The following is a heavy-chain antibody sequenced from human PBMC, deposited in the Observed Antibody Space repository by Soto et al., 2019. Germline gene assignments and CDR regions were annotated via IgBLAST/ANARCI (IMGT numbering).Heavy chain of an antibody. Sequence: SETLSLTCTVSGGSIISYYWSWIRQPPGKGLEWIGYIYYSGSTNYNPSLKSRVTISVDTSKNQFSLKLSSVTAADTAVYYCARVSSSSGYAVLDYWGQGTLVTVSS. CDR3: ARVSSSSGYAVLDY. V-gene: IGHV4-59*01. D-gene: IGHD3-22*01. CDR1: GGSIISYY. J-gene: IGHJ4*02. CDR2: IYYSGST.